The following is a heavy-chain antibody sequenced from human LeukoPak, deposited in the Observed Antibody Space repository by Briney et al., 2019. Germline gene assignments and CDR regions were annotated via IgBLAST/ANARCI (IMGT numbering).Heavy chain of an antibody. Sequence: PGGSLRLFCAATGFTYIDYGMHWVRQSPGKGLEWLSGFNWNGGGTDYADFVKGRFTISRDNAKTSLYLQMTSLRPEDTALYYCAKHLRATITYIFFGLDVWGQGTTVTVSS. D-gene: IGHD5-24*01. CDR1: GFTYIDYG. V-gene: IGHV3-9*01. CDR3: AKHLRATITYIFFGLDV. J-gene: IGHJ6*02. CDR2: FNWNGGGT.